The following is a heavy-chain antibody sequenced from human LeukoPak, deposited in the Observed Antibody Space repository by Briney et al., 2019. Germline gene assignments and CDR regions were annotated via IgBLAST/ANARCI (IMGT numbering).Heavy chain of an antibody. V-gene: IGHV3-33*01. CDR2: IWYDGSNK. Sequence: GGSLRLSCAASGFTFSSYGMHWVRQAPGKGLEWVAVIWYDGSNKYYADSVKGRFTISRDNSKNTLYLQMNSLRAEDTAVYYCARVGRGDAFDIWGQGTMVTVSS. J-gene: IGHJ3*02. D-gene: IGHD6-25*01. CDR3: ARVGRGDAFDI. CDR1: GFTFSSYG.